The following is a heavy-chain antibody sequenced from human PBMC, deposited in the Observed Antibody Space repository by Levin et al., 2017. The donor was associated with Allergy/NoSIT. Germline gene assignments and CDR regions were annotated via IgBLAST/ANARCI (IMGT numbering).Heavy chain of an antibody. Sequence: GESLKISCAASGFTFSTYAMQWVRQAPGKGLEYVSAISSNGFGTYYANSVKGRFTISRDNSKNTLYLQMGSLRAEDMAVYYCAKVSNGGYLGGFDYWGQGTLVTVSS. D-gene: IGHD5-12*01. CDR2: ISSNGFGT. J-gene: IGHJ4*02. CDR1: GFTFSTYA. V-gene: IGHV3-64*01. CDR3: AKVSNGGYLGGFDY.